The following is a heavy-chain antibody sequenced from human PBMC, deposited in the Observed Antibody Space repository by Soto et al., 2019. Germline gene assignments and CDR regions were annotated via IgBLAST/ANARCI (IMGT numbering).Heavy chain of an antibody. D-gene: IGHD3-22*01. Sequence: GESLKISCKGSGYSFTSYWISWVRQMPGKGLEWMGRIDPSDSYTNYSPSFQGHVTISADKSISTAYLQWSSLKASDTAMYYCARLSDSSGYRYYYYGMDVWGQGTTVTVSS. CDR2: IDPSDSYT. J-gene: IGHJ6*02. CDR3: ARLSDSSGYRYYYYGMDV. V-gene: IGHV5-10-1*01. CDR1: GYSFTSYW.